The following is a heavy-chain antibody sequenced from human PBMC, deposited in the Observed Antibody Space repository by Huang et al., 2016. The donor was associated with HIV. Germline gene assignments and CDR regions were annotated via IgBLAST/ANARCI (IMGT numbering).Heavy chain of an antibody. CDR2: SSVYNGNK. CDR3: ARGGGIQLWLLGYYYMDV. J-gene: IGHJ6*03. D-gene: IGHD5-18*01. CDR1: GYTFSSFG. V-gene: IGHV1-18*01. Sequence: QVQLVQSGAEVKKPGASVKVSCKASGYTFSSFGISWVRQAPGQGLEWGGWSSVYNGNKKFEQKFQGRITMTTDTSTSTAYMELRSLRSDDTAVYYCARGGGIQLWLLGYYYMDVWGNGTTVTVSS.